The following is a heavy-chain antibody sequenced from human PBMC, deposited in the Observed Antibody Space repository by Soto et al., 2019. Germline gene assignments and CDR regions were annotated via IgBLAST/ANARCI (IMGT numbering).Heavy chain of an antibody. J-gene: IGHJ4*02. D-gene: IGHD3-3*01. V-gene: IGHV3-30-3*01. Sequence: QVQLVESGGGVVQPGRSLRLSCAASGFTFSSYAMHWVRQAPGKGLEWVAVISYDGSNKYYADSVKGRFTISRDNSKNTLYLQMNSLRAEDTAVYYCARDYYDFWSGYSDYWGQGTLVTVSS. CDR2: ISYDGSNK. CDR1: GFTFSSYA. CDR3: ARDYYDFWSGYSDY.